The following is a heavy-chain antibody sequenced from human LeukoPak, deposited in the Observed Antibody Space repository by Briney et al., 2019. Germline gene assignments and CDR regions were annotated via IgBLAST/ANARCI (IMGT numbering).Heavy chain of an antibody. D-gene: IGHD3-10*01. CDR3: AKDVSNYYGSGPLIDY. CDR1: GFTFSSYA. CDR2: ISYDGSNK. J-gene: IGHJ4*02. V-gene: IGHV3-30*04. Sequence: GGSLRLSCAASGFTFSSYAMHWVRQAPGKGLEWVALISYDGSNKNYADSVKGRFTISRDNSKNTLYLQMNSLRAEDTAVYYCAKDVSNYYGSGPLIDYWGQGTLVTVSS.